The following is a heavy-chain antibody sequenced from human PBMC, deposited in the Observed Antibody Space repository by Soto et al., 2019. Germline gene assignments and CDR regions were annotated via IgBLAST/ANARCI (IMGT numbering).Heavy chain of an antibody. Sequence: SGGSLRLSCTASGFTFSSYAMSWVRQAPGKGLEWVSAISGSGGSTYYADSVKGRFTISRDNSKNTLYLQMNSLRAEDTAVYYCAKGRGYCISTSCLYYYYYGMDVWGKGTTVTVSS. J-gene: IGHJ6*04. CDR3: AKGRGYCISTSCLYYYYYGMDV. D-gene: IGHD2-2*01. CDR1: GFTFSSYA. CDR2: ISGSGGST. V-gene: IGHV3-23*01.